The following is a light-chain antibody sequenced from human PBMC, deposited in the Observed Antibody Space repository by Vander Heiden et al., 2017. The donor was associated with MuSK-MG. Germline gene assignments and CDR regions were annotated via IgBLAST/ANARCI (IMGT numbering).Light chain of an antibody. Sequence: ASQSISSYLSWYQRKPEKDPKLLIYASSGLQRGVPSRFSCSGSETDSTLTITSLHPQDFATSYCYQSYSNLWTFGQGTKVEIK. CDR3: YQSYSNLWT. CDR1: QSISSY. J-gene: IGKJ1*01. CDR2: ASS. V-gene: IGKV1-39*01.